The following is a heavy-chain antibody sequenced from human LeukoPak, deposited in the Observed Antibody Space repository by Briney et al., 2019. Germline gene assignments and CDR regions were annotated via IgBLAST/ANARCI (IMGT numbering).Heavy chain of an antibody. J-gene: IGHJ6*02. CDR3: ARGADGSYSSGSYSSHYGMDV. Sequence: GGSRRLACAASTFTVSSYSVHWVRQAPGKGLEWVAVISYDGIYTYHTDSVKGRFTISRDNSTSTLYLGMNSLRAEDTAVYYCARGADGSYSSGSYSSHYGMDVWGQGTTVTVSS. D-gene: IGHD6-19*01. CDR2: ISYDGIYT. V-gene: IGHV3-30-3*01. CDR1: TFTVSSYS.